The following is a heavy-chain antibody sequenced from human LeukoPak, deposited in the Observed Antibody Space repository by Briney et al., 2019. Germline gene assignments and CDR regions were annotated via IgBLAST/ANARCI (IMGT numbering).Heavy chain of an antibody. V-gene: IGHV4-4*07. Sequence: PSETLSLTCTVSGGSINFYYWSWLRQPAGKGLEGRGRIYSTGSTNYSPSLKSRVTMSVDKSKNQFSLNLSSVTAADTAVYYCARGIADPYSFDSWGQGTLVTVSS. J-gene: IGHJ4*02. CDR1: GGSINFYY. D-gene: IGHD6-13*01. CDR3: ARGIADPYSFDS. CDR2: IYSTGST.